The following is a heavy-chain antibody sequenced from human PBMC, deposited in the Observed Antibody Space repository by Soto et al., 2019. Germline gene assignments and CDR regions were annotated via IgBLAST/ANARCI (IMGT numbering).Heavy chain of an antibody. Sequence: QVQLQESGPGLVKPSETLSLTCTVSGGSISSYYWSWIRQPPGKGLEWIGYIYYSGSTNYNPSLPSRVTISVDTSRNQFSPKPSSVTAADTAVYYCARAWGRVFDYWGQGTLLTVSS. J-gene: IGHJ4*02. D-gene: IGHD3-16*01. V-gene: IGHV4-59*01. CDR2: IYYSGST. CDR1: GGSISSYY. CDR3: ARAWGRVFDY.